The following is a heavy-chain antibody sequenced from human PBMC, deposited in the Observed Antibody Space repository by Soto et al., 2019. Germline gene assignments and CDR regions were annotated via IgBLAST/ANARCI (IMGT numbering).Heavy chain of an antibody. CDR2: IYPGDSDT. CDR1: GYSFTSYW. D-gene: IGHD3-10*01. J-gene: IGHJ3*02. CDR3: ASSKNSGSDDAFDI. V-gene: IGHV5-51*01. Sequence: GESLKLSCKGSGYSFTSYWIGWVRQMPGKGLEWMGIIYPGDSDTRYSPSFQGQVTISAAKSISTAYLQWSSLKAADTAMYYCASSKNSGSDDAFDIWGQGTMVTVSS.